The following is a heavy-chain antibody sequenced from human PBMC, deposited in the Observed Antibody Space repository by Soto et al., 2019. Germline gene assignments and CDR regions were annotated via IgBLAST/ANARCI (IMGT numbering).Heavy chain of an antibody. Sequence: QVHLVQSGAEVKKPGASVKVSCTFTSYDINWVRQATGQGLEWMGWMNPNSGNTRYAQRFQGRVTMTRNTSNFTAYMELSSLRSEDTAVYYCARGPGSSDWRFSYYYMDVWGQGTTVTVSS. D-gene: IGHD6-19*01. J-gene: IGHJ6*02. CDR3: ARGPGSSDWRFSYYYMDV. V-gene: IGHV1-8*01. CDR2: MNPNSGNT. CDR1: FTSYD.